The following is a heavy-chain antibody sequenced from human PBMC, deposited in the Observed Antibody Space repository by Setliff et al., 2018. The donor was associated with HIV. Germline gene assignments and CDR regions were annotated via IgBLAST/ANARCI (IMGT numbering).Heavy chain of an antibody. V-gene: IGHV3-48*01. D-gene: IGHD3-22*01. CDR3: ARVQYFNSGGYWATIRHYYYMDV. CDR2: ISRNSDTI. Sequence: GGSLRLSCAASGVTFSSYSMNWVRQAPGKGLEWLSYISRNSDTIYYADSVKGRFTISRDNAENSLSLQMNSLRAEDTAVYYCARVQYFNSGGYWATIRHYYYMDVWGKGTAVTVSS. CDR1: GVTFSSYS. J-gene: IGHJ6*03.